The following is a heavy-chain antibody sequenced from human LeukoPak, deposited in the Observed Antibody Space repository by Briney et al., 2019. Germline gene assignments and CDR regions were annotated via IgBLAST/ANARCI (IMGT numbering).Heavy chain of an antibody. D-gene: IGHD2-21*02. J-gene: IGHJ4*02. Sequence: SETVSLTCTDSGGSISSYYWSWIRQPPGKGLEWIGYIYYSGSTNYNPSLKSRVTISVDTSKNQFSLKLSSVTAADTAVYYYAREAYCGGDCSPHFDYRGQGTLVTVSS. CDR2: IYYSGST. V-gene: IGHV4-59*01. CDR1: GGSISSYY. CDR3: AREAYCGGDCSPHFDY.